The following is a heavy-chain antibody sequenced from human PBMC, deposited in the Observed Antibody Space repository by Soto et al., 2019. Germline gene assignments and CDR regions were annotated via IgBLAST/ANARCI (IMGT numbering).Heavy chain of an antibody. CDR3: AKVRASYLSASYFYYGLDV. V-gene: IGHV3-23*01. J-gene: IGHJ6*02. Sequence: LRLSCAASGFTFSHYVLSWVRQSPERGLEWVSSISGSGSSVYVADSVRGRFIMSRDLSTNTVSLQMNSLRAEDTAVYYCAKVRASYLSASYFYYGLDVWGQGTTVTVSS. CDR2: ISGSGSSV. CDR1: GFTFSHYV. D-gene: IGHD3-10*01.